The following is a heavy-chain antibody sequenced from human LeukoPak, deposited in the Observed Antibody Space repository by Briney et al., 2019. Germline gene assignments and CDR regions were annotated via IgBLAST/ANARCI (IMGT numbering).Heavy chain of an antibody. D-gene: IGHD2-15*01. CDR2: INTDQSST. J-gene: IGHJ6*02. CDR1: GFSFHNYW. Sequence: GGTVRLSCAASGFSFHNYWMHCVRQAPGKGLIWVARINTDQSSTSYADSVKGRFTISRDNAKNTLYLQMNSLRVEDTAVYYCARDGYCSGGRCYGMDVWVQGATVTV. CDR3: ARDGYCSGGRCYGMDV. V-gene: IGHV3-74*01.